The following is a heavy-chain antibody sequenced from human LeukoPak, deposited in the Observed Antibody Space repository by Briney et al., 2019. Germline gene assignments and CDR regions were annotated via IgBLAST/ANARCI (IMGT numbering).Heavy chain of an antibody. CDR2: IYTSGST. Sequence: PGGSLRLSCAASGFTVSSNYMSWVRQAPGKGLEWVSVIYTSGSTYYADSVKGRFTISRDNSKNTLYLQMNSLRAEDTAVYYCARGGGSSYSRPDYWGQGTLVTVSS. CDR3: ARGGGSSYSRPDY. D-gene: IGHD3-10*01. V-gene: IGHV3-53*01. J-gene: IGHJ4*02. CDR1: GFTVSSNY.